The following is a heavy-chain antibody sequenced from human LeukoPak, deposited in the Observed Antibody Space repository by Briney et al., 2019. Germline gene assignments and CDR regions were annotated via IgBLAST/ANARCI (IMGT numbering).Heavy chain of an antibody. CDR3: ASGNTGYDRDSFDI. CDR2: IYHSGST. CDR1: CGSISSGGYS. D-gene: IGHD5-12*01. J-gene: IGHJ3*02. Sequence: PSETLSLTCAVSCGSISSGGYSWSWVRQPPGEGLEWVGYIYHSGSTYYNPSLQSRVTISLDRSKNQFSLKLSSMTAADTAVYYCASGNTGYDRDSFDIWGQGTMVTVSS. V-gene: IGHV4-30-2*01.